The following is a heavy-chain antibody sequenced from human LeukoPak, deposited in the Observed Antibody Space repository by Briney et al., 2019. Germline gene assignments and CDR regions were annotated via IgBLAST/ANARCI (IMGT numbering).Heavy chain of an antibody. Sequence: GGSLRLSCAASGFTFSDYYMSWVRQAPGKGLEWVSYISSSGSTIYYADSVKGRFTISGDNAKNSLNLQMNSLRAEDTAVYYCATLSDRNFYYSYGLDVWGQGTTVTVS. D-gene: IGHD1-14*01. CDR2: ISSSGSTI. V-gene: IGHV3-11*04. CDR1: GFTFSDYY. CDR3: ATLSDRNFYYSYGLDV. J-gene: IGHJ6*02.